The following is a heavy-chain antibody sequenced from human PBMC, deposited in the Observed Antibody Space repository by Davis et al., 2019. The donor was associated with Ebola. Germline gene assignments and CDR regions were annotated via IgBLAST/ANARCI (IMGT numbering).Heavy chain of an antibody. CDR3: ARTLVGATGSFDY. Sequence: SVKVSCKASGGTFSSYAISWVRQAPGQVLEWMGRIIPILGIANYAQKFQGRVTITADKSTSTAYMELSSLRSEDTAVYYCARTLVGATGSFDYWGQGTLVTVSS. D-gene: IGHD1-26*01. CDR2: IIPILGIA. CDR1: GGTFSSYA. J-gene: IGHJ4*02. V-gene: IGHV1-69*04.